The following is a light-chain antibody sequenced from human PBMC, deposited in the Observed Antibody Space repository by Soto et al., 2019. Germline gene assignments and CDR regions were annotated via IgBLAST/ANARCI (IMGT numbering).Light chain of an antibody. J-gene: IGKJ1*01. CDR3: LQDYNYPWT. V-gene: IGKV1-6*01. Sequence: AIQMTQSPSSLSASVGDRVTITCRASQSISSYLNWYQQKPGKAPKLLIYAASSLQSGVPSRFSGSGSATDFTLTISSLQPEDFATYYCLQDYNYPWTFGQGTKVDI. CDR1: QSISSY. CDR2: AAS.